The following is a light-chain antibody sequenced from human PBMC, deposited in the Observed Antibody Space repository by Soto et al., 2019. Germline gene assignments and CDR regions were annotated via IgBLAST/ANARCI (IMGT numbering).Light chain of an antibody. CDR2: RNN. V-gene: IGLV1-47*01. Sequence: QSVLPQPPSASGTPGQRVTISCSGRSSNIESNYVYWYQQLPGTAPRLLIYRNNQRPSGVPDRFSGSKSGTSASLAISALRSEDEADYYCTVWDDSLRGRLFGGGTKVTVL. CDR1: SSNIESNY. J-gene: IGLJ2*01. CDR3: TVWDDSLRGRL.